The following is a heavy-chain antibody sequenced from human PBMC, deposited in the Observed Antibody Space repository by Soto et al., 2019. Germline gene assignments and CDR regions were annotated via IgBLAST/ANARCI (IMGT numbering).Heavy chain of an antibody. Sequence: QVQLQQRGAGLLKPSETLSLTCAVYGGSLSGDYWTWIRQPPGKGPEWIGEINHSGVTNYNPSLKSRVTISVDTSKNEFSLKLSSVTAADTALYYCAKGDDWLDYWGQGTLVTVSS. V-gene: IGHV4-34*02. CDR1: GGSLSGDY. D-gene: IGHD3-9*01. J-gene: IGHJ4*02. CDR3: AKGDDWLDY. CDR2: INHSGVT.